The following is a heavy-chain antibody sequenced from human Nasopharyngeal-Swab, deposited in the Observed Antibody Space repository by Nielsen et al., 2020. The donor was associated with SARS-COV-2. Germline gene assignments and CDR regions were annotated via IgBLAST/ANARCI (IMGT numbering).Heavy chain of an antibody. CDR3: ARDYGGYLGEP. Sequence: ASVKVSCKASGYTFTSYYMHWVRQAPGQGLEWMGIINPSGGSTSYAQKFQGRVTITRDTSASTAYMELSSLRSEDTAVYYCARDYGGYLGEPWGQGTLVTVSS. CDR2: INPSGGST. V-gene: IGHV1-46*01. J-gene: IGHJ5*02. CDR1: GYTFTSYY. D-gene: IGHD4-23*01.